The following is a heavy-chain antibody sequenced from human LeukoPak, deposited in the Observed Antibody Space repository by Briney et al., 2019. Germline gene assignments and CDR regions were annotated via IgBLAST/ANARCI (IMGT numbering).Heavy chain of an antibody. CDR3: ARTAGNDYGDLPDY. Sequence: AGGSLRLSCAASGFTFSDYNMNWVRQAPGKGLEWVSSISSSSSYIYYADSVKGRFTISRDNAKNSLYLQMNSLRAEDTAVYYCARTAGNDYGDLPDYWGQGTLVTVSS. V-gene: IGHV3-21*01. D-gene: IGHD4-17*01. CDR1: GFTFSDYN. CDR2: ISSSSSYI. J-gene: IGHJ4*02.